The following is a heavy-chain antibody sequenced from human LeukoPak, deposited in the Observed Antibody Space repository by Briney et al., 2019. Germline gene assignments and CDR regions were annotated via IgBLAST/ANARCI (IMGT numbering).Heavy chain of an antibody. CDR1: GFTFSSYW. Sequence: PGGSLRLSCVASGFTFSSYWMSWVRQAPGKGLEWGANIKQDGSEKYYVDSVKGRFTISRDNAKNSLYLQMNSLRAEDTAVYYCARDRGFGEFQYYWGQGTLVTVSS. CDR2: IKQDGSEK. V-gene: IGHV3-7*01. J-gene: IGHJ4*02. D-gene: IGHD3-10*01. CDR3: ARDRGFGEFQYY.